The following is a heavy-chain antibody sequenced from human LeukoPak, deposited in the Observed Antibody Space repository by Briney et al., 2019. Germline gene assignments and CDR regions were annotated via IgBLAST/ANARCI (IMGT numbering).Heavy chain of an antibody. CDR3: ARRRYEYYYYGMDV. J-gene: IGHJ6*02. CDR1: GGSISSYY. CDR2: IYTSGST. V-gene: IGHV4-4*07. D-gene: IGHD1-14*01. Sequence: SETLSLTCTVSGGSISSYYWSWIRQPAGKGLEWIGRIYTSGSTNYNPSLKSRVTISVDTSKNQFSLKLSSVTAADTAVYYCARRRYEYYYYGMDVWGQGTTVTVFS.